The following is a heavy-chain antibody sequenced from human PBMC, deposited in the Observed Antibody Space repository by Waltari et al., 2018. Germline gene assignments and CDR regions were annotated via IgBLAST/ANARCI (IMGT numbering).Heavy chain of an antibody. J-gene: IGHJ4*02. D-gene: IGHD3-10*01. CDR2: IYHSGST. CDR3: ARDVEGDGVLYGSPRRFDY. V-gene: IGHV4-38-2*02. Sequence: QVQLQESGPGLVKPSETLSLTCAVSGYSISSGYYWGWIRQPPGKGLEWIGSIYHSGSTYYNPSLKSRVTISVDTSKNQFSLNLNSVTAADTAVYYCARDVEGDGVLYGSPRRFDYWGQGILVTVSS. CDR1: GYSISSGYY.